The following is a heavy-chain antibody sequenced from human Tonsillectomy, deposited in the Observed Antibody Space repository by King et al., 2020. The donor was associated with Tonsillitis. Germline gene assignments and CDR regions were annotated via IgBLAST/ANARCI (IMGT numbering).Heavy chain of an antibody. D-gene: IGHD3-10*01. Sequence: VQLVESGGGVVQPGRSLRLSCAASGCTFSSYAMHWVRQAPGKGLEWVAVISYDGSNKYYADSVKGRFTISRDNSKNTLYLQMNSLRAEDTAVYYCAKTYDYGSGTAPYIDYWGQGTLVTVSS. CDR2: ISYDGSNK. CDR3: AKTYDYGSGTAPYIDY. V-gene: IGHV3-30*04. J-gene: IGHJ4*02. CDR1: GCTFSSYA.